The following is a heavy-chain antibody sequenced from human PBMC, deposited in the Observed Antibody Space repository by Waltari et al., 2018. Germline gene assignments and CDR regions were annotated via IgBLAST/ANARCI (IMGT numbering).Heavy chain of an antibody. Sequence: QVQLVQSGAEVKKPGSSVKVSCKASGGTFSSSAISWVRQAPGQGPGWMGGIIPIFGTANYAQKFRCRVTITAYESTSTAYMELSSLRSEDTAVYYCARTVSSSWYQPLLYGGACWFDPWGQGTLVTVSS. J-gene: IGHJ5*02. CDR2: IIPIFGTA. V-gene: IGHV1-69*01. CDR3: ARTVSSSWYQPLLYGGACWFDP. CDR1: GGTFSSSA. D-gene: IGHD6-13*01.